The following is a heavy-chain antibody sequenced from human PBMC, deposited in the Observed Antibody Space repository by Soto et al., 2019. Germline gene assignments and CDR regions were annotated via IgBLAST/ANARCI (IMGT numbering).Heavy chain of an antibody. Sequence: ASVKVSCKASGYTFTSYGISWVRQAPGQGLEWMGWISAYNGNTNYAQKLQGRVTMTTDTSTSTAYMELRSLRSDDTAVYYCARGQDPNCSSTSCFYGMDVWGQGTTVTVSS. V-gene: IGHV1-18*01. D-gene: IGHD2-2*01. CDR3: ARGQDPNCSSTSCFYGMDV. J-gene: IGHJ6*02. CDR1: GYTFTSYG. CDR2: ISAYNGNT.